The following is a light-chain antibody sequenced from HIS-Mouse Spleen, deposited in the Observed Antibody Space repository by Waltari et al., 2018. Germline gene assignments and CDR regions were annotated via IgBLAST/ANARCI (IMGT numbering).Light chain of an antibody. CDR2: EGS. V-gene: IGLV2-23*01. CDR1: SSDVGSYNR. J-gene: IGLJ2*01. Sequence: QSALTQPASVSGSPGQSITISCPGTSSDVGSYNRVPWYQQHPGKAPKLMIYEGSKRPSGVSNRFSGSKSGNTASLTISGLQAEDEADYYCCSYAGSSTVVFGGGTKLTVL. CDR3: CSYAGSSTVV.